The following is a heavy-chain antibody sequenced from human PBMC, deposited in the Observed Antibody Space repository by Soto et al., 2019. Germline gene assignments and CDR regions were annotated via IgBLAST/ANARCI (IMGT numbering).Heavy chain of an antibody. Sequence: SETLSLTCTVSGGSISSSSYYWGWIRQPPGKGLEWIGSIYYSGSTYYNPSLKSRVTISVDTSKNQFSLKLRSVTAADTAVYYCARHRGQYSSSWYRARWFDPWGQGTLVTVSS. CDR3: ARHRGQYSSSWYRARWFDP. J-gene: IGHJ5*02. D-gene: IGHD6-13*01. CDR2: IYYSGST. CDR1: GGSISSSSYY. V-gene: IGHV4-39*01.